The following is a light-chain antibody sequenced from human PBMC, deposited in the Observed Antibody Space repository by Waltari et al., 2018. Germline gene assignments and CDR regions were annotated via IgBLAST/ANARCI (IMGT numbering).Light chain of an antibody. CDR3: CSYAGRNIWV. Sequence: QSALTQPASVSGSPGQSITLPCTGTSSNVGFSTLVSWYQQHPDKAPQLLVYEVIARPSGVSSRFSGSKSGNTASMTISGLQAEDEADYYCCSYAGRNIWVFGGGTKVTVL. CDR1: SSNVGFSTL. J-gene: IGLJ3*02. CDR2: EVI. V-gene: IGLV2-23*02.